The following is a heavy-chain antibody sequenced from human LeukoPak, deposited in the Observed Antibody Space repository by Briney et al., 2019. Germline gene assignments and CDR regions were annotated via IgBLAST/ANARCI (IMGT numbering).Heavy chain of an antibody. CDR2: IYTSGYT. Sequence: SETLSPTCTVSGGSVNSYYWSWIRQPAGKGLEWIGRIYTSGYTNSNPSLKSRVTMSVDTSKNQFSLKLSSVTAADTAVYYCAREPLWSGYSYYYYYMDVWGKGTTVTVSS. CDR3: AREPLWSGYSYYYYYMDV. V-gene: IGHV4-4*07. J-gene: IGHJ6*03. D-gene: IGHD3-3*01. CDR1: GGSVNSYY.